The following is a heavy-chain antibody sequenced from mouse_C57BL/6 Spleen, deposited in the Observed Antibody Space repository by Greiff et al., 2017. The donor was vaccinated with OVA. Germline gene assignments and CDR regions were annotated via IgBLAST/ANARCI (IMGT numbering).Heavy chain of an antibody. V-gene: IGHV5-6*01. CDR3: ERHWGTTVVPAY. J-gene: IGHJ3*01. CDR1: GFTFSSYG. CDR2: ISSGGSYT. D-gene: IGHD1-1*01. Sequence: EVKVVESGGDLVKPGGSLKLSCAASGFTFSSYGMSWVRQTPDKRLEWVATISSGGSYTYYPDSVKGRFTISRDNAKNTLYLQMSSLKSEDTAMYYCERHWGTTVVPAYWGQGTLVTVSA.